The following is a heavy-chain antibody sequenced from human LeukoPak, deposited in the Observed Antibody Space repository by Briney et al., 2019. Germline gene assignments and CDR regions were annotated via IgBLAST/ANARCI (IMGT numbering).Heavy chain of an antibody. CDR3: ARDNGSSGYSSEYFQH. CDR2: ISSSGNTI. Sequence: GGSLRLSCTVSGFSLSSYAMSWVRQAPGKGLEWVSYISSSGNTIYYADSVKGRFTISRDNAKNSLYLQMNSLRAEDTAVYYCARDNGSSGYSSEYFQHWGQGTLVTVSS. J-gene: IGHJ1*01. D-gene: IGHD3-22*01. V-gene: IGHV3-48*03. CDR1: GFSLSSYA.